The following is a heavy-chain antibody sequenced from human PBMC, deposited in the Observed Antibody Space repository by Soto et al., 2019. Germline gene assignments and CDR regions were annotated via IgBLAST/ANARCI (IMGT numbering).Heavy chain of an antibody. V-gene: IGHV1-8*01. Sequence: QVQLMQSGAEVKKPGASVMVSCKAYGYTFTSYDINWVRQATGQGLEWTGWMNPNSGNTGYAQKFQGRVTMTSYTSISTAYMELSSLRSEDTAVYYFARFSQIGAAGWGQGTLVTVPS. CDR1: GYTFTSYD. CDR2: MNPNSGNT. J-gene: IGHJ4*02. CDR3: ARFSQIGAAG. D-gene: IGHD6-13*01.